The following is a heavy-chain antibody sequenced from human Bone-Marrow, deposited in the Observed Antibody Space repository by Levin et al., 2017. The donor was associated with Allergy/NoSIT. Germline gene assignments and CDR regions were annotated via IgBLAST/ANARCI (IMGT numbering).Heavy chain of an antibody. Sequence: LSLTCAASGFPFSSYAMSWVRQAPGKGLEWISSIVNSGSTYYADSVKGRFTISRDNSKNTLYLQMNSLRAEDTAEYYCAKGSTTGTTRSDYWGQGTLVTVSS. D-gene: IGHD1-1*01. V-gene: IGHV3-23*01. CDR2: IVNSGST. J-gene: IGHJ4*02. CDR3: AKGSTTGTTRSDY. CDR1: GFPFSSYA.